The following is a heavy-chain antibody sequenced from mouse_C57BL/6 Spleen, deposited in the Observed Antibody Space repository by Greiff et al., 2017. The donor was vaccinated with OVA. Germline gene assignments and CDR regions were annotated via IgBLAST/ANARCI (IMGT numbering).Heavy chain of an antibody. CDR3: ARRYYYGSGTY. J-gene: IGHJ3*01. CDR1: GYTFTSYW. D-gene: IGHD1-1*01. CDR2: IHPNSGST. Sequence: QVQLKQPGAELVKPGASVKLSCKASGYTFTSYWMHWVKQRPGQGLEWIGMIHPNSGSTNYNEKFKSKATLTVDKASSTAYMQLSSLTSEDSAVYYCARRYYYGSGTYWGQGTLVTVSA. V-gene: IGHV1-64*01.